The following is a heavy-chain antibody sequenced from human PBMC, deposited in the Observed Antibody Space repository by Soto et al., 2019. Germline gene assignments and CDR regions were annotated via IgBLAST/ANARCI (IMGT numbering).Heavy chain of an antibody. V-gene: IGHV3-23*01. CDR3: ATCERPWNYGDNWYFDL. D-gene: IGHD4-17*01. J-gene: IGHJ2*01. CDR1: GFTFSSYA. Sequence: EVQLLESGGGLVQPGGSLRLSCAASGFTFSSYAMSWVRQAPGKGLEWVSAISGSGGSTYYADSVKGRFTISRDNSKNTLYLQMNSLRAEDTAVYYCATCERPWNYGDNWYFDLWGRGTLVTVSS. CDR2: ISGSGGST.